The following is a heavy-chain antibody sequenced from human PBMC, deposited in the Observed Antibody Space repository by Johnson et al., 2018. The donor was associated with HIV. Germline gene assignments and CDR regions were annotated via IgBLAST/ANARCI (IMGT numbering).Heavy chain of an antibody. CDR1: GFTFSRYG. CDR2: IRYDGSNK. D-gene: IGHD5-24*01. CDR3: ARAWRDGYTCDVFDI. V-gene: IGHV3-30*02. Sequence: QVQLVESGGGLVKPGGSPRLSCAASGFTFSRYGMHWVRQAPGKGLEWVAFIRYDGSNKYYVDSVKGRFTISRDNSKNTLYLQMNSLRGEDTAVYYCARAWRDGYTCDVFDIWGQGTMVTVSS. J-gene: IGHJ3*02.